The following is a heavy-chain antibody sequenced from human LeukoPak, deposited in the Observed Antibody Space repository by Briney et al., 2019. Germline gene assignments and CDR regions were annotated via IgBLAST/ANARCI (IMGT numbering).Heavy chain of an antibody. Sequence: GGSLRLSCAASGFTFSNAWMSWVRQAPGKGLEWVSSISSSSSYIYYADSVKGRFTISRDNAKNSLYLQMNSLKTEDTAVYYCTSPGGDYSSSWYEGYWGQGTLITVSS. CDR1: GFTFSNAW. CDR2: ISSSSSYI. J-gene: IGHJ4*02. CDR3: TSPGGDYSSSWYEGY. D-gene: IGHD6-13*01. V-gene: IGHV3-21*04.